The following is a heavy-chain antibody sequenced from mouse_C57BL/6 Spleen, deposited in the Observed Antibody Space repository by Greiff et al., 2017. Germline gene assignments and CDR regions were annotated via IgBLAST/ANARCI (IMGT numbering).Heavy chain of an antibody. D-gene: IGHD2-4*01. CDR3: ARSGDYEWFAY. V-gene: IGHV1-42*01. CDR1: GYSFTGYY. J-gene: IGHJ3*01. Sequence: EVKLMESGPELVKPGASVKISCKASGYSFTGYYMNWVKQSPEKSLEWIGEINPSTGGTTYNQKFKAKATLTVDKSSSTAYMQLKSLTSEDSAVYYCARSGDYEWFAYWGQGTLVTVSA. CDR2: INPSTGGT.